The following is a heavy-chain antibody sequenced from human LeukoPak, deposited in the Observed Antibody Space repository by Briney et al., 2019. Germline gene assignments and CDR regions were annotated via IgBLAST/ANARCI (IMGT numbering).Heavy chain of an antibody. CDR2: IYSGGST. J-gene: IGHJ4*02. CDR1: GLTVSSNC. CDR3: ARDQGGITRY. V-gene: IGHV3-53*01. Sequence: GGSLRLSCAASGLTVSSNCMSWVRQAPGKGLEWVSFIYSGGSTNYTDSVKGRFTISRDNSKNTLYLQMNSLRAEDTAVYYCARDQGGITRYWGQGTLVTVSS. D-gene: IGHD3-10*01.